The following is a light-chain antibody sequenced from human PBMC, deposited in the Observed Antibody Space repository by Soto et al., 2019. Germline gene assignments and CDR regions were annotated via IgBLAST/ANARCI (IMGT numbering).Light chain of an antibody. Sequence: EIVLTQSPGTLSLSPGERATLSCRASPSVSSSYLAWYQQKPGQAPRHLIYGASSRATAIPDRFSGSGSGTDFTLTTGRLEPEDSAVYYCQQSGSAPSWTFGQGTMVDIK. CDR3: QQSGSAPSWT. J-gene: IGKJ1*01. V-gene: IGKV3-20*01. CDR1: PSVSSSY. CDR2: GAS.